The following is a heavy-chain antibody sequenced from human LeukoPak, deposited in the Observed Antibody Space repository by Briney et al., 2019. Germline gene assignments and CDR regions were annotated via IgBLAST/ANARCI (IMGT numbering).Heavy chain of an antibody. CDR1: GYSISSGYF. V-gene: IGHV4-38-2*02. J-gene: IGHJ4*02. CDR3: ARDTNYDSSGDAIFDY. Sequence: SETLSLTCAVSGYSISSGYFWGWIRQPPGKGLEWIGTIYHSGSTYYNPSLKSRVTISVDTSKNQFSLMLSSVTAADTAVYYCARDTNYDSSGDAIFDYWCQGTLVTVSS. CDR2: IYHSGST. D-gene: IGHD3-22*01.